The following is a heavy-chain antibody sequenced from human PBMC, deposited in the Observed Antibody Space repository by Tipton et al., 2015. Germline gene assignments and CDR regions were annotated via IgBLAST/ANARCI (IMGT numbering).Heavy chain of an antibody. D-gene: IGHD4/OR15-4a*01. CDR2: IRNKANNYAT. CDR3: ARGPLTSWFDS. CDR1: GFSFSGSS. J-gene: IGHJ5*01. Sequence: SLRLSCAASGFSFSGSSMHWVRQASGKGLEWVGRIRNKANNYATSYAVSVKGRFTISRDDSTNTTYLQMNSLKTEDTAVYYCARGPLTSWFDSWGQGTLVIASS. V-gene: IGHV3-73*01.